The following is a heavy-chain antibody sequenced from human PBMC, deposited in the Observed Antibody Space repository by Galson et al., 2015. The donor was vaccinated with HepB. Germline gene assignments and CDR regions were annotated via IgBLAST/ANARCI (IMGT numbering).Heavy chain of an antibody. CDR2: IYSGGST. CDR1: GLTVSNNY. V-gene: IGHV3-66*01. J-gene: IGHJ3*02. D-gene: IGHD3-22*01. Sequence: SLRLSCAASGLTVSNNYMTWVRQAPGKGLEWVSVIYSGGSTYYADSVKGRFTISRDNSRNTLYLHMNSLRAEDTAVYYCARDSYYFDSTGYYDAFDIWGQGTMVTVSP. CDR3: ARDSYYFDSTGYYDAFDI.